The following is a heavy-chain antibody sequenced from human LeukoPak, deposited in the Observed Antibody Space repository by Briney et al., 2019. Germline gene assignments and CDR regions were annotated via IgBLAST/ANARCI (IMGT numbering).Heavy chain of an antibody. CDR3: ARFTPSSDYQFAFDY. Sequence: SETLSLTCTVSGGXISSGGYYWSWIRQHPGRGLEWVGYIYYSGSTYYNPSLKSRVTISVDTSKNQFSLKLSSVTAADTAVYYCARFTPSSDYQFAFDYWGQGTLVTVSS. J-gene: IGHJ4*02. CDR1: GGXISSGGYY. CDR2: IYYSGST. D-gene: IGHD4-11*01. V-gene: IGHV4-31*03.